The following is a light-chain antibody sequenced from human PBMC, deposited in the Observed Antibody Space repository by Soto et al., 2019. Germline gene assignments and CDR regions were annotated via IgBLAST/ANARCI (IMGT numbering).Light chain of an antibody. Sequence: EIVLTQSPGTLSLSPGERATLSCRASQRVSNSLVAWYQQKPGQAPRPLMSAASSRATGIPDRFSGSGSGTDFTLTISSLEPEDFAVYYCQTYGDSLFTCGPGTKVETK. CDR1: QRVSNSL. CDR2: AAS. CDR3: QTYGDSLFT. V-gene: IGKV3-20*01. J-gene: IGKJ3*01.